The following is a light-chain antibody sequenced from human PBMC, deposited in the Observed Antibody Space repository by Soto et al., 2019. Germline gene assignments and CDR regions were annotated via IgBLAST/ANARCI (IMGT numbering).Light chain of an antibody. CDR1: QSINIY. CDR3: QQSFRSPYT. Sequence: IQMTQSPSSLCAFVGDRVTVTCRASQSINIYLNWYQQRPGKAPTLLIYGASSLQSGVASRFSGGGSRTDFTLTISSLQPEDFATYYCQQSFRSPYTFGQGTKLEIK. V-gene: IGKV1-39*01. J-gene: IGKJ2*01. CDR2: GAS.